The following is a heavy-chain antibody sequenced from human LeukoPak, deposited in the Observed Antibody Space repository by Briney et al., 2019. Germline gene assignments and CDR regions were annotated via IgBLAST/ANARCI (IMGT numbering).Heavy chain of an antibody. CDR1: GYTFTSYG. CDR2: ISAYNGNT. D-gene: IGHD6-13*01. Sequence: GASVKVSCKASGYTFTSYGISWVRQAPGQGLEWMGWISAYNGNTNYAQKLQGRVTMTTDTSTSTAYMELRSLRSDDTAVYYCASSFPSGTIAAAITQLDLGTFDIWGQGTMVTVSS. CDR3: ASSFPSGTIAAAITQLDLGTFDI. J-gene: IGHJ3*02. V-gene: IGHV1-18*01.